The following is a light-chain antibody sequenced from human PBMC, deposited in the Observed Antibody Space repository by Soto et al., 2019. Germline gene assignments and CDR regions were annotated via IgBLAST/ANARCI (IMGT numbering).Light chain of an antibody. Sequence: DVVMTQYPLSLPVTLGQPASISCRSSQSLVYSDGNTYLNWFQQRTGQSPRRLIYKVSDRDSGVRARFSGSGSGSDFTVKISRVEAEDVGVYYYMQGVLWPWTFGQGTKVDIK. J-gene: IGKJ1*01. CDR3: MQGVLWPWT. V-gene: IGKV2-30*01. CDR1: QSLVYSDGNTY. CDR2: KVS.